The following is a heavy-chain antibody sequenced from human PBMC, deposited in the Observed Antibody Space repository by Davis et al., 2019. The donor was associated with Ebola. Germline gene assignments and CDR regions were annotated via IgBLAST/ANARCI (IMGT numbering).Heavy chain of an antibody. J-gene: IGHJ4*02. CDR1: GFTYSDYT. CDR3: AKDITMIGKYYFDN. D-gene: IGHD3-22*01. CDR2: IKRDGSEK. V-gene: IGHV3-7*03. Sequence: GGSLRLSCAASGFTYSDYTMNWVRQGPGKGLEWVANIKRDGSEKNYVDSVKGRFTISRDNSKNSLYLQMNSLRAEDTALYYCAKDITMIGKYYFDNWGQGTLVTVSS.